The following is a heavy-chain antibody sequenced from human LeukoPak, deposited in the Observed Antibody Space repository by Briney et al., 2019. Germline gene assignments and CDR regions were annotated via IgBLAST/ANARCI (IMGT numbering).Heavy chain of an antibody. CDR2: IRYDGSNK. V-gene: IGHV3-30*02. J-gene: IGHJ3*02. CDR3: AKVIETNYDFWSGYYGIGAFDI. Sequence: PGGSLRLSCAASGFTFCSYGMHWVRQAPGKGLEWVAFIRYDGSNKYYADSVKGRFTISRDNSKNTLYLQMNSLRAEDTAVYYCAKVIETNYDFWSGYYGIGAFDIWGQGTMVTVSS. D-gene: IGHD3-3*01. CDR1: GFTFCSYG.